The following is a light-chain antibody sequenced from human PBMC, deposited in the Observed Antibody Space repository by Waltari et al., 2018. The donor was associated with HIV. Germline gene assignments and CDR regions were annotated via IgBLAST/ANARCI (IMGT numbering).Light chain of an antibody. CDR3: QQTYSVSIT. CDR2: GVS. J-gene: IGKJ5*01. V-gene: IGKV1-39*01. CDR1: QNIKTL. Sequence: QLPQSPSSLSASLGAKVTITCRASQNIKTLLNWYQLRPGKAPRLLIYGVSGLPTGVPSRFTGGGSGADFTLTINNLQPEDFASYFCQQTYSVSITFGPGTRVEI.